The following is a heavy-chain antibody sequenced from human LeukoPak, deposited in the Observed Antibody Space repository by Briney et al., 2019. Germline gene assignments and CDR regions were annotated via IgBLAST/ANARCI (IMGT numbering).Heavy chain of an antibody. V-gene: IGHV3-53*01. Sequence: GGSLRLSCAASGFTVSSNYMSWVRQAPGKGLEWVSVIYSGGSTYYADSVKGRFTISRDNAKNSLFLQMDSLRVDDTAVYYCVREGSGSTHYMDVWGKGTTVTVSS. CDR3: VREGSGSTHYMDV. J-gene: IGHJ6*03. CDR1: GFTVSSNY. CDR2: IYSGGST. D-gene: IGHD3-10*01.